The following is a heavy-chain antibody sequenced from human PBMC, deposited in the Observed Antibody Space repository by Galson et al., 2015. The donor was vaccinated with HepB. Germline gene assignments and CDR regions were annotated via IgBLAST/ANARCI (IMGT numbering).Heavy chain of an antibody. CDR2: ISAYNGNT. CDR3: ARWGKYYYDSSGYYDFDY. Sequence: SVKVSCKASGYTFTSYGISWVRQAPGQGLEWMGWISAYNGNTKYAQKLQDRVTMTTDTSTSTAYMEVRSLRSDDTAVYYCARWGKYYYDSSGYYDFDYWGQGTLVTVSS. J-gene: IGHJ4*02. V-gene: IGHV1-18*04. CDR1: GYTFTSYG. D-gene: IGHD3-22*01.